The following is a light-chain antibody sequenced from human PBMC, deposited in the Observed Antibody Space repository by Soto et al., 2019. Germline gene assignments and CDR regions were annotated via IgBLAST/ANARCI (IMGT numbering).Light chain of an antibody. CDR1: HSVSSSY. J-gene: IGKJ5*01. V-gene: IGKV3-20*01. CDR3: QQYGSSPPIT. Sequence: EIVLTQSPGTLSLSPGERATLSCRASHSVSSSYLAWNQQKPGQAPRLLIYGASSRATGIPDRFSGSGSGRDFTLTISRLEPEDFAVYYCQQYGSSPPITFGQGTRLEIK. CDR2: GAS.